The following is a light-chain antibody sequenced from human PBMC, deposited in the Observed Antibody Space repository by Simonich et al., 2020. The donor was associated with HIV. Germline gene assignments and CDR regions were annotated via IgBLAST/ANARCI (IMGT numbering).Light chain of an antibody. Sequence: EIVMTQSPATLSVSPGQRATLSCRASQRVNNYLAWYQQKPGQPPRLLIYDASNRATGIPARFSGSGSGTDFTLTISSLEPEDFAVYYCQQRSNWIHTFGQGTKLEIK. V-gene: IGKV3-11*01. CDR3: QQRSNWIHT. CDR2: DAS. CDR1: QRVNNY. J-gene: IGKJ2*01.